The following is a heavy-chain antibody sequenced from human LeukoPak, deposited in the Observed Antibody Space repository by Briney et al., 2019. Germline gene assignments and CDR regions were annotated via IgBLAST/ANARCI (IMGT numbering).Heavy chain of an antibody. CDR2: IYYSGST. Sequence: SETLSLTCTVSGGSISSYYWSWIRQPPGKGLEWIGYIYYSGSTNYNPSLKSRVTVSVDTSKNQFSLKLSSVTVADTAVYYCARDRSGYLGAFDIWGQGTMVTVSS. CDR1: GGSISSYY. D-gene: IGHD5-12*01. J-gene: IGHJ3*02. CDR3: ARDRSGYLGAFDI. V-gene: IGHV4-59*01.